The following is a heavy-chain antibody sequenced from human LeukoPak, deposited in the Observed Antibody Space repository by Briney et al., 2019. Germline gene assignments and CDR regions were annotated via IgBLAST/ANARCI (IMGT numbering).Heavy chain of an antibody. V-gene: IGHV1-2*02. D-gene: IGHD6-13*01. J-gene: IGHJ4*02. CDR3: ARGPGRGSSSWCPPDY. CDR1: GYTFTGYY. Sequence: GAPVKCCSTPSGYTFTGYYMHSVRQAPGQGLEWMGWINPNSGGTNYAQKFQGRVTMTRDTSLSTAYMELSRLRSDDTAVYYCARGPGRGSSSWCPPDYWGQGTLVTVSS. CDR2: INPNSGGT.